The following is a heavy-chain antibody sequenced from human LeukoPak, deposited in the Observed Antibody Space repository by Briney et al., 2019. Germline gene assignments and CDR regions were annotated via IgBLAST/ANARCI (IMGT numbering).Heavy chain of an antibody. J-gene: IGHJ4*02. CDR1: GFIFSDYY. D-gene: IGHD2-2*01. CDR2: ISSTSSVK. CDR3: ARDRFGNTSCNYDY. V-gene: IGHV3-11*01. Sequence: GGSLRLSCAASGFIFSDYYMGWIRQAPGKGLEWISYISSTSSVKYYADSVKGRFTISRDNAKNSVYLQMNNLRAEDTAVYYCARDRFGNTSCNYDYWGQGTLVTVSS.